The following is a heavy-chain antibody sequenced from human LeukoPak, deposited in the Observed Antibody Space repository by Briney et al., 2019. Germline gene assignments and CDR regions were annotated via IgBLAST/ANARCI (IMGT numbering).Heavy chain of an antibody. Sequence: GGSLRLSCAASGFTFSDYYVSWIRHAPGKGLERVSIIYSGGSTYYADSVKDRFTISRDNSKNTVYLQMHSLRAEDTAVYYCARVTLTIFQDCWGQGTLVTVSS. CDR2: IYSGGST. CDR3: ARVTLTIFQDC. D-gene: IGHD3-3*01. V-gene: IGHV3-66*01. J-gene: IGHJ4*02. CDR1: GFTFSDYY.